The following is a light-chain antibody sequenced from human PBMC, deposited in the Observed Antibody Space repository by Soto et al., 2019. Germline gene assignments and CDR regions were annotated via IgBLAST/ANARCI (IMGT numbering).Light chain of an antibody. J-gene: IGKJ2*01. CDR2: GAS. CDR3: QQSYSTPRT. Sequence: VQMTQSPSTLSASVGDRVTLTCRASQNIANYLNWYQQIPGKAPKVLINGASSLQSGVPSRFSGSRSGTDFTLTISSLQPEDFATYYCQQSYSTPRTFGQGTKLEIK. CDR1: QNIANY. V-gene: IGKV1-39*01.